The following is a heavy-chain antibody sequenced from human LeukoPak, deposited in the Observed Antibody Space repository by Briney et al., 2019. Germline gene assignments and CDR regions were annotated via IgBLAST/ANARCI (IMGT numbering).Heavy chain of an antibody. CDR3: ARDQVSIAGTGIDY. J-gene: IGHJ4*02. CDR1: GFTFSSYS. D-gene: IGHD6-13*01. Sequence: PGGSLRLSCAASGFTFSSYSMNWVRQAPGKGLEWVSYISSSGNSISYADSVKGRFTISRDNAKNSLFLQMNSLRAEDTAVYYCARDQVSIAGTGIDYWGQGTLVTVSS. CDR2: ISSSGNSI. V-gene: IGHV3-48*04.